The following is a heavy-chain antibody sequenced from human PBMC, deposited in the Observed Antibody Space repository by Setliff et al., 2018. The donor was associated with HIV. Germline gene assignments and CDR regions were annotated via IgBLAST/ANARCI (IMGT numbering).Heavy chain of an antibody. V-gene: IGHV4-61*02. CDR3: ARASGYSLWEPLTNAFDI. CDR1: GGSISSGSYY. J-gene: IGHJ3*02. Sequence: SETLSLTCTVSGGSISSGSYYWSWIRQPAGKGLEWIGRIYTSGSTNYNPSLKRRVTISVDTSKNQFSLKLSSVTAADTAVYDCARASGYSLWEPLTNAFDIWGQGTMVTVSS. D-gene: IGHD5-18*01. CDR2: IYTSGST.